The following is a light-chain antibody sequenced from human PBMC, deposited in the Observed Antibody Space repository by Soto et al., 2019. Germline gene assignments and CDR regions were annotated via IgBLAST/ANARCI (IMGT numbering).Light chain of an antibody. J-gene: IGKJ2*01. CDR1: QSVSSY. CDR2: DAS. Sequence: EIVLAQSPATLSLSPGERATLSCRASQSVSSYLAWYQQKPGQAPRLLMYDASNRATGIPARFSGSGSGTDFTLTISSLEPEDFAVYYCQQRSNWRNTFGQGNKLEIK. CDR3: QQRSNWRNT. V-gene: IGKV3-11*01.